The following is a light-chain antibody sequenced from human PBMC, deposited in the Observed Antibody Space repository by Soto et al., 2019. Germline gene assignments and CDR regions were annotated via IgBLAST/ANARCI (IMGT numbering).Light chain of an antibody. V-gene: IGKV1-39*01. J-gene: IGKJ2*01. CDR2: AAS. CDR3: QQGYSYPHT. Sequence: DIQMTQSPSSLSASVGDGATITCRASQRISTYLNWYRQKPGQAPQVLIHAASVLQGGVSSRFSGSGSGTDFTLTISSLQPEDFATYYCQQGYSYPHTFGQGTTLDIK. CDR1: QRISTY.